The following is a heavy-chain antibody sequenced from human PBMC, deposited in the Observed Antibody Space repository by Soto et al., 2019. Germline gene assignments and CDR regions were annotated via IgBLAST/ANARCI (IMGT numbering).Heavy chain of an antibody. V-gene: IGHV3-74*01. D-gene: IGHD5-12*01. Sequence: LKLNCAASGGTLSSNRKHWGRKAPGKGLVWVSLINGGGRTTSYADSVRGRFSISRDNAKNMIYLQMNSLSADDTAVYYCVRSYCLISGCYACFDPWGQGAQVTVSS. J-gene: IGHJ5*02. CDR2: INGGGRTT. CDR3: VRSYCLISGCYACFDP. CDR1: GGTLSSNR.